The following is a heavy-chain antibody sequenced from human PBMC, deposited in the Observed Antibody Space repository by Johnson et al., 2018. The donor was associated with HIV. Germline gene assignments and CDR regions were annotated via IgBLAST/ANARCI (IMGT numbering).Heavy chain of an antibody. V-gene: IGHV3-23*04. CDR3: ARDDLAFDI. CDR1: GFTFSSFA. D-gene: IGHD3/OR15-3a*01. J-gene: IGHJ3*02. CDR2: ISGSGGST. Sequence: VQLVESGGGLVQPGGSLRLSCAASGFTFSSFAMSWVRQAPGKGLEWVSAISGSGGSTHYADSVKGRFTISRDNAKNSLYLQMNSLGAEDTAVYYCARDDLAFDIWCQGTMVTVSS.